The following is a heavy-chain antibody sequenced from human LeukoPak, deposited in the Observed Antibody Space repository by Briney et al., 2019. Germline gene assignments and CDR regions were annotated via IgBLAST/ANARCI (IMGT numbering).Heavy chain of an antibody. V-gene: IGHV3-21*01. Sequence: GGSLRLSCAASGFTFSSYSMNWVRQAPGKGLEWVSSISSSSSYIYYAHSVKGRFTISRDNAKNSLYLQMNSLRAEDTAVYYCARARPYGSGRNWFDPWGQGALVTVSS. J-gene: IGHJ5*02. CDR3: ARARPYGSGRNWFDP. CDR2: ISSSSSYI. CDR1: GFTFSSYS. D-gene: IGHD3-10*01.